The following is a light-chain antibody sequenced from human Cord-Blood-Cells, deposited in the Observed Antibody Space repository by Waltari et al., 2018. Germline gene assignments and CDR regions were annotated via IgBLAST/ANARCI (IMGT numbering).Light chain of an antibody. J-gene: IGLJ3*02. V-gene: IGLV2-23*01. Sequence: QSALTQPASVSGSPGQSITLSCPGPSSDVGSYNLVSWYQQHPGKAPKLMIYEGSKRPSGVSNRFSGSKSGNTASLTISGLQAEDEADYYCCSYAGSSTVFGGGTKLTVL. CDR2: EGS. CDR1: SSDVGSYNL. CDR3: CSYAGSSTV.